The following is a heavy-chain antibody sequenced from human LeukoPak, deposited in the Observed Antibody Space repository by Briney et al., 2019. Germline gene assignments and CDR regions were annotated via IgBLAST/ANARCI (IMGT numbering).Heavy chain of an antibody. CDR3: ASPGIAAAGTSGY. J-gene: IGHJ4*02. CDR1: GFTFSSYS. D-gene: IGHD6-13*01. CDR2: ISSSSSYI. V-gene: IGHV3-21*01. Sequence: GGSLRLSCAASGFTFSSYSMNWVRQAPGKGLEWVSSISSSSSYIYYADSVEGRFTISRDNAKNSLYLQMNSLRAEDTAVYYCASPGIAAAGTSGYWGQGTLVTVSS.